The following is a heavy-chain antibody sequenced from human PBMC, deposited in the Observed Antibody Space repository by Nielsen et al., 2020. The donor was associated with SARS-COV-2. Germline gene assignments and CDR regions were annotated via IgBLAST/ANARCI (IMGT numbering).Heavy chain of an antibody. CDR1: GYTFTSYG. CDR3: ARDRTYQLLWGGSWAVDY. CDR2: ISAYNGNT. Sequence: ASVKVSYKASGYTFTSYGISWVRQAPGQGLEWMGWISAYNGNTNYAQKLQGRVTMTTDTSTSTAYMELRSLRSDDTAVYYCARDRTYQLLWGGSWAVDYWGQGTLVTVSS. D-gene: IGHD2-2*01. J-gene: IGHJ4*02. V-gene: IGHV1-18*01.